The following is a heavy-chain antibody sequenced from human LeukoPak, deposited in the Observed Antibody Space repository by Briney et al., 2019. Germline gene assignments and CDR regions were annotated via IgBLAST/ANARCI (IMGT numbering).Heavy chain of an antibody. J-gene: IGHJ4*02. V-gene: IGHV1-69*04. CDR2: IIPIFGIA. Sequence: GASVKVSCKASGGTFSSYAISWVRQAPGQGLEWMGRIIPIFGIANYAQKFQGRVTITADNSTSTAYMELSSLRSEDTAVYYCATSLQDIVVVPAILDYWGQGTLVTVSS. CDR3: ATSLQDIVVVPAILDY. CDR1: GGTFSSYA. D-gene: IGHD2-2*01.